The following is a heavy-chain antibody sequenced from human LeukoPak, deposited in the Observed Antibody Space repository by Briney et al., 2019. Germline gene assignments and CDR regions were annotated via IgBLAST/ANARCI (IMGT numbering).Heavy chain of an antibody. Sequence: GGSLRLSCAASGFTFSSYEMNWVRQAPGKGLEWVSYISSSSSTIYYADSVKGRFTISRDNAKNSLYLQMNSLRAEDTAVYYCARDKGYYYGSGSYPVFDPWGQGTLVTVSS. J-gene: IGHJ5*02. V-gene: IGHV3-48*01. CDR3: ARDKGYYYGSGSYPVFDP. CDR2: ISSSSSTI. D-gene: IGHD3-10*01. CDR1: GFTFSSYE.